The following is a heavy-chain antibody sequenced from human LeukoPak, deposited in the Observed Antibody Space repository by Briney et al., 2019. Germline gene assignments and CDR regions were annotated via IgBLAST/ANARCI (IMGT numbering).Heavy chain of an antibody. D-gene: IGHD3-10*01. CDR2: MNPNSGNT. V-gene: IGHV1-8*03. J-gene: IGHJ6*03. CDR1: GYTFTSYD. Sequence: ASVKVSCKAFGYTFTSYDINWVRQATGQGLEWMGWMNPNSGNTGYAQKFQGRVTITRNTSISTAYMELSSLRSEDTAVYYCARLITMVRGVITNYYYYYMDVWGKGTTVTVSS. CDR3: ARLITMVRGVITNYYYYYMDV.